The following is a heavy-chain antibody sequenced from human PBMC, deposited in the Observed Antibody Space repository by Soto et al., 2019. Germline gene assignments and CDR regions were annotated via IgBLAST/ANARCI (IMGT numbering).Heavy chain of an antibody. D-gene: IGHD5-18*01. Sequence: SVKVSCKASGGTFSSYAISWVRQAPGQGLEWMGGIIPIFGTANYAQKFQGRVTITADESTSTAYMELSSLRSEDTAVYYCARGRGVQLWLSAYPRPYYFDYWGQGTLVTVSS. CDR1: GGTFSSYA. CDR2: IIPIFGTA. CDR3: ARGRGVQLWLSAYPRPYYFDY. V-gene: IGHV1-69*13. J-gene: IGHJ4*02.